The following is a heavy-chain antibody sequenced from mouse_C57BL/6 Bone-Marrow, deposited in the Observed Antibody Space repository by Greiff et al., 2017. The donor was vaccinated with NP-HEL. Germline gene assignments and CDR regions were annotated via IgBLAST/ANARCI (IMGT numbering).Heavy chain of an antibody. D-gene: IGHD1-1*01. CDR2: IYPGSGST. J-gene: IGHJ4*01. V-gene: IGHV1-55*01. CDR3: ARGDYYGSSSYYAMDY. Sequence: QVQLKQSGAELVKPGASVKMSCKASGYTFTSYWITWVKQRPGQGLEWIGDIYPGSGSTNYNEKLKSKATLTVDTSSSTAYMQLSSLTSEDSAVYYCARGDYYGSSSYYAMDYWGQGTSVTVSS. CDR1: GYTFTSYW.